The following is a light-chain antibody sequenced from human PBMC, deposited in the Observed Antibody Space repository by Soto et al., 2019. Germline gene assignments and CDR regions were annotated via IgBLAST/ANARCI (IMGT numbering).Light chain of an antibody. CDR1: QGIRND. CDR2: AAS. CDR3: LQKYFYPLP. J-gene: IGKJ3*01. V-gene: IGKV1-6*01. Sequence: AIQMTQSPSSLSASVGVRVTITCRASQGIRNDLDWFQQKPGKAPKLLIYAASNLHSGVPARISGSGSGTDFTLTISSLQPEDFSTYYCLQKYFYPLPFGPGTKVAIK.